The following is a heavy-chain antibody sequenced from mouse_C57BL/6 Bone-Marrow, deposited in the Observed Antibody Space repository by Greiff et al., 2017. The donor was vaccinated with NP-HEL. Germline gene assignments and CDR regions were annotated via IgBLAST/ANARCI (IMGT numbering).Heavy chain of an antibody. CDR1: GYTFTSYW. CDR2: IYPGSGST. J-gene: IGHJ4*01. V-gene: IGHV1-55*01. D-gene: IGHD1-1*01. CDR3: ARVTVVDAMDY. Sequence: QVQLQQPGAELVKPGASVKMSCKASGYTFTSYWITWVKQRPGQGLEWIGDIYPGSGSTNYNEKFKSKATLTVDTSSSTAYMQLSSLASEDSAVYCCARVTVVDAMDYWGQGTSVTVSS.